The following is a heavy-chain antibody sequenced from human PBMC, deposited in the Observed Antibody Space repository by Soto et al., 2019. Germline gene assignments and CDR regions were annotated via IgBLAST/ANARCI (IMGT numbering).Heavy chain of an antibody. CDR1: GFTFSSYA. CDR3: AKEQKDSSSWSELNY. Sequence: EVQLLESGGGLVQPGGSLRLSCAASGFTFSSYAMSWVRQAPGKGLEWVSAISGSGGSTYYAGSVKGRFTISRDNSKNTLYLQMNSLRAEDTAVYHCAKEQKDSSSWSELNYWGQGTLVTVSS. D-gene: IGHD6-13*01. J-gene: IGHJ4*02. CDR2: ISGSGGST. V-gene: IGHV3-23*01.